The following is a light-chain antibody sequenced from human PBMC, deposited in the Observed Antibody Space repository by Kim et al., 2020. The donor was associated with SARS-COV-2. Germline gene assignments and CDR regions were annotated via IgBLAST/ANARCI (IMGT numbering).Light chain of an antibody. Sequence: QGQGATISCRSSHNVFINISMYQHTPGQQPRLLIYDAAMRAAGSPDRLIGSGSWTDFTLTIGSLAPEDFAVYYCQQRDSWPPALTFGGGTKVDIK. J-gene: IGKJ4*01. CDR2: DAA. V-gene: IGKV3-11*01. CDR3: QQRDSWPPALT. CDR1: HNVFIN.